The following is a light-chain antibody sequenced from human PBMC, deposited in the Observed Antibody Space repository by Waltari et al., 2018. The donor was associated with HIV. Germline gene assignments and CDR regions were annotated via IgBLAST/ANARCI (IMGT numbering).Light chain of an antibody. Sequence: QSVLTQPPSASGTPGPRVTISCSGSNLNTGTISVYCYQQLPGTTPQLLIYRNGQRPSGVPDRFSGSKSGTSASLAISGLRSEDEAAYYCAAWDDILSGLVFGGGTKLTVL. CDR3: AAWDDILSGLV. J-gene: IGLJ3*02. V-gene: IGLV1-47*01. CDR1: NLNTGTIS. CDR2: RNG.